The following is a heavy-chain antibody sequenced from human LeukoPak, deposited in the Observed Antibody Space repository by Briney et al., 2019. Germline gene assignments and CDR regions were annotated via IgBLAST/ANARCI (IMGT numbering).Heavy chain of an antibody. J-gene: IGHJ4*02. D-gene: IGHD5-18*01. V-gene: IGHV4-39*07. CDR1: GGSISSSSYY. CDR3: ARFGSVDTAMALDY. Sequence: PSETLSLTCTVSGGSISSSSYYWGWIRQPPGKGLEWIGSIYYSGSTYYNPSLKSRVTISVDTSKNQFSLKLSSVTAADTAVYYCARFGSVDTAMALDYWGQGTLVTVSP. CDR2: IYYSGST.